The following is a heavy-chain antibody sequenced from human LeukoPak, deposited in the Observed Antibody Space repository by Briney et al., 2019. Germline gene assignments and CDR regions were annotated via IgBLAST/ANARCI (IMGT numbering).Heavy chain of an antibody. V-gene: IGHV1-69*13. CDR2: VIPIFGTA. J-gene: IGHJ4*02. Sequence: SVKVSCKASGGTFSSYAISWVRQAPGQGLEWMGGVIPIFGTANYAQKFQGRVTITADESTSTAYMELSSLRSEDTAVYYCARGCRDGYNWYFDYWGQGTLVTVSS. D-gene: IGHD5-24*01. CDR1: GGTFSSYA. CDR3: ARGCRDGYNWYFDY.